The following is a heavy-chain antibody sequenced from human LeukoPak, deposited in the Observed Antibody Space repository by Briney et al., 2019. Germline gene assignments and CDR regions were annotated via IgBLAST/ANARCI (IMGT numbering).Heavy chain of an antibody. V-gene: IGHV4-38-2*01. J-gene: IGHJ6*03. CDR1: GYSISSGYY. CDR3: ARGLTYYDSSSGYHPGSYYMVL. CDR2: IFHSVST. D-gene: IGHD3-3*01. Sequence: SETLSLTCAVAGYSISSGYYWGSIRQPPGKGLEWIGSIFHSVSTYYNPSLKSRVTISVDTSKNQFSLKLSSVTAPDTAVYYCARGLTYYDSSSGYHPGSYYMVLWGKGTSVTVSS.